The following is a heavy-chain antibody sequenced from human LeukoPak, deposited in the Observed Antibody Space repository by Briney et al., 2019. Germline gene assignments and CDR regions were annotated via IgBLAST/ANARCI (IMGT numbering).Heavy chain of an antibody. Sequence: PPGGSLRLSCAASGFTFTNYAMSWVRQAPGKGLEWVSAISGSGGSTYYADSVKGRFTIPRDNSKNTLYLQMNSLRAEDTAVYYCAKGGLAGRPDYWGQGTLVTVSS. D-gene: IGHD6-25*01. CDR3: AKGGLAGRPDY. CDR1: GFTFTNYA. V-gene: IGHV3-23*01. J-gene: IGHJ4*02. CDR2: ISGSGGST.